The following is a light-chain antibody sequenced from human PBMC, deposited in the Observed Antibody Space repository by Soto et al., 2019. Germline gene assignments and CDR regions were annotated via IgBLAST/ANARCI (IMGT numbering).Light chain of an antibody. Sequence: EIVMTQSPATLSVSPGERATLSCRASQSVSSNLAWYQQKPGQAPRLLIYGTSTRATGIPDRFSGSGSGTEFTLPISSLQSEDFAVYYCQQYNDWPPKQYTFGQGTKLEIK. V-gene: IGKV3-15*01. CDR1: QSVSSN. CDR2: GTS. J-gene: IGKJ2*01. CDR3: QQYNDWPPKQYT.